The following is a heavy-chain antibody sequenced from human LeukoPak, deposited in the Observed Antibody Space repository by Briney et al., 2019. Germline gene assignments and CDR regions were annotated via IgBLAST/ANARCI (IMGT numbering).Heavy chain of an antibody. D-gene: IGHD6-19*01. J-gene: IGHJ4*02. CDR2: ISASGGAT. V-gene: IGHV3-23*01. CDR3: ARRPPTDSSGWYIFDY. CDR1: RFTFDNYA. Sequence: GGSLRLSCAASRFTFDNYAMGWVRQAPGKGLEWVSGISASGGATYYADSVKGRFTISRDNAKNSLYLQMNSLRAEDTAVYYCARRPPTDSSGWYIFDYWGQGTLVTVSS.